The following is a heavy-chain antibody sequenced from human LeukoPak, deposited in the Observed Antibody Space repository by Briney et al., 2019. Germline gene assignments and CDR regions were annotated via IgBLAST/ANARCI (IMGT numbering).Heavy chain of an antibody. CDR1: GGTFSSYA. J-gene: IGHJ4*02. Sequence: ASVKVSCKASGGTFSSYAISWVRQAPGQGLEWMGWINPNSGGTNYAQKFQGRVTMTRDTSISTAYMELSRLRSDDTAVYYCAAIREAGDYWGQGTLVTVSS. D-gene: IGHD5-24*01. CDR3: AAIREAGDY. V-gene: IGHV1-2*02. CDR2: INPNSGGT.